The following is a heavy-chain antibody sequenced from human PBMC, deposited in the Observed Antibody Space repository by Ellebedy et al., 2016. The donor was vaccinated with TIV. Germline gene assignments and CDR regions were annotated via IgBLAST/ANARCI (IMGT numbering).Heavy chain of an antibody. CDR2: ISGNGLHV. CDR3: ATDRGERGLLSFFDS. CDR1: GLPLDHCN. J-gene: IGHJ4*02. D-gene: IGHD2-21*02. V-gene: IGHV3-21*06. Sequence: PGGSLRLSCTAPGLPLDHCNMNWVRQAPGKGLEWVSSISGNGLHVKYTDLVQGRFTISRDSAKNSVSLQMDSLRAEDTAVYYCATDRGERGLLSFFDSWGQGTPVTVST.